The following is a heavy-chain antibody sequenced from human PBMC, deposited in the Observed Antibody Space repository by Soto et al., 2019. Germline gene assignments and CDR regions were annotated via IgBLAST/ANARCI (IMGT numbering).Heavy chain of an antibody. V-gene: IGHV1-69*13. Sequence: ASVKVSCKASGGTFSSYAISWVRQAPGQGLEWMGGIIPIFGTANYAQKFQGRVTITADESTSTAYMELSSLRSEDTAVYYCAAIEYSSSSAAPAELDPWGQGTLVTVSS. J-gene: IGHJ5*02. D-gene: IGHD6-6*01. CDR2: IIPIFGTA. CDR1: GGTFSSYA. CDR3: AAIEYSSSSAAPAELDP.